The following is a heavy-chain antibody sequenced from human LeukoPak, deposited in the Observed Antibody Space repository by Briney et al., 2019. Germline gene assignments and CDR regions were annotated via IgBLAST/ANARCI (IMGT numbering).Heavy chain of an antibody. J-gene: IGHJ4*02. V-gene: IGHV1-8*02. Sequence: ASVKVSCKASGYIFTSYDINWVRQATGQGLEWMGWMNPNTGNTGYAQKFQGRVTMTRDTSIRTAYMELSSLRYEDTALYYCAIDHYGSGSYPDYWGQGTLVTVSS. CDR2: MNPNTGNT. CDR3: AIDHYGSGSYPDY. CDR1: GYIFTSYD. D-gene: IGHD3-10*01.